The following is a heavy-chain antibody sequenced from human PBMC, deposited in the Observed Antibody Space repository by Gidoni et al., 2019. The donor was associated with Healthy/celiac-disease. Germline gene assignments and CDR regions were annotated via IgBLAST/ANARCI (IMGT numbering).Heavy chain of an antibody. V-gene: IGHV4-4*07. CDR1: GGSISSDY. CDR2: IYTRGST. Sequence: QVQLQESGPGLVKHSETLSRTCTDAGGSISSDYGSWIRQPAGKGLEWIGRIYTRGSTNYNHSLTGRVTMSVDTSKYPFSLKLSSVTAADTAVYYCARDGYCSSTSCYTGYYYYGMDVWGQGTTVTVSS. CDR3: ARDGYCSSTSCYTGYYYYGMDV. J-gene: IGHJ6*02. D-gene: IGHD2-2*02.